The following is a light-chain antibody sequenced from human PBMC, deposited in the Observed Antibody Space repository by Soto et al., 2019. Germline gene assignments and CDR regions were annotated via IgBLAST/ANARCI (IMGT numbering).Light chain of an antibody. CDR3: QQRSNWPPIT. V-gene: IGKV3-11*01. CDR1: QSVSSF. J-gene: IGKJ5*01. CDR2: DAS. Sequence: DIVLTQSPATLSLSPGERATLSCRASQSVSSFLSGYQQKPGQAPTLLIYDASNRATGIPARFSGSGSGTDFTLTISSLEPEDFAAYYCQQRSNWPPITFGQGTRLEIK.